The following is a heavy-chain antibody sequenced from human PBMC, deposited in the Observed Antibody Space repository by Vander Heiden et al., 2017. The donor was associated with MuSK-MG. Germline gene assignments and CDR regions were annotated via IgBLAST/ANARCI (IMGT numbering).Heavy chain of an antibody. V-gene: IGHV3-48*01. CDR2: ISSSSSTI. CDR1: GFPFSSYS. D-gene: IGHD2-2*01. J-gene: IGHJ5*02. Sequence: EVQLVESGGGLVQPGGSLRLSCAASGFPFSSYSMNWVRQAPGKGLEWVSYISSSSSTIYYADSVKGRFTISRDNAKNSLYLQMNSLRAEDTAVYYCAREFCSSTSCYPGGWFDPWGQGTLVTVSS. CDR3: AREFCSSTSCYPGGWFDP.